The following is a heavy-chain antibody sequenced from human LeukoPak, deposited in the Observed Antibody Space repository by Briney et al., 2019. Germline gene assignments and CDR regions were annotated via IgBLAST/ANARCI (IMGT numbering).Heavy chain of an antibody. Sequence: PGGSLRLSCAAYAFTFSSYAMSWVRQAPGKGLEWVSAISGSGGSTYYADSVKGRFTISRYNSKNTLYLQMNSLRAEATAVYYCAKDRTGAFPHYFDYWGQGTLVTVSS. J-gene: IGHJ4*02. D-gene: IGHD3/OR15-3a*01. CDR2: ISGSGGST. CDR3: AKDRTGAFPHYFDY. V-gene: IGHV3-23*01. CDR1: AFTFSSYA.